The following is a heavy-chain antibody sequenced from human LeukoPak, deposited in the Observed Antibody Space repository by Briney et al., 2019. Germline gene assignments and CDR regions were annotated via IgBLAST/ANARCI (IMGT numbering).Heavy chain of an antibody. Sequence: GGSLRPSCAASGFTFSSYSMNWVRQAPGKGLEWVSSISSSSSYIYYADSVKGRFTISRDNAKNSLYLQMNSLRAEDTAVYYCAREGVTMVRGVILDYWGQGTLVTVSS. J-gene: IGHJ4*02. CDR2: ISSSSSYI. D-gene: IGHD3-10*01. CDR1: GFTFSSYS. V-gene: IGHV3-21*01. CDR3: AREGVTMVRGVILDY.